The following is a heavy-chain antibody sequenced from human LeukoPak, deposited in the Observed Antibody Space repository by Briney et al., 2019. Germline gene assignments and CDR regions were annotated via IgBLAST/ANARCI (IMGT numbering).Heavy chain of an antibody. CDR1: GYTFTSYY. CDR2: INPSGGST. J-gene: IGHJ4*02. Sequence: ASVKVSCKASGYTFTSYYMHWVRQAPGQGLEWMGIINPSGGSTGYAQKFQGRVTMTRDMSTSTVYMELSSLRAEDTAVYYCAKGGNLINPYSSGRYAGREWGKRRYYFDSWGQGTLVTVSS. CDR3: AKGGNLINPYSSGRYAGREWGKRRYYFDS. D-gene: IGHD6-19*01. V-gene: IGHV1-46*01.